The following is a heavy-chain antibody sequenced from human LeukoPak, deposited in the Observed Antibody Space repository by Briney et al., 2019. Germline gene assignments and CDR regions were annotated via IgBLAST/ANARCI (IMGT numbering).Heavy chain of an antibody. Sequence: ASVKVSCKASGYTFTSYYMHWVRQAPGQGLEWMGIINPSGGSTSYAQKFQGRVTMTRDTSTSTVYMELSSLGSEDTAVYYCAMDYDILTGYSRLDYWGQGTLVTVSS. D-gene: IGHD3-9*01. CDR2: INPSGGST. J-gene: IGHJ4*02. CDR3: AMDYDILTGYSRLDY. CDR1: GYTFTSYY. V-gene: IGHV1-46*01.